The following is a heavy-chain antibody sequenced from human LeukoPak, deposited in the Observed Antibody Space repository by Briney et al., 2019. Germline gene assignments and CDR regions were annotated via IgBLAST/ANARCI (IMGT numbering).Heavy chain of an antibody. D-gene: IGHD4-17*01. CDR2: IKQDGSEK. V-gene: IGHV3-7*01. Sequence: PGGSLRLSCAASGFTFSSYWMSWVRQAPGKGLEWVANIKQDGSEKYYVDSVKGRFTISRDNAKNSRYLQMNSLRAEDTAVYYCAREYYYGDYGYWGQGTLVTVSS. J-gene: IGHJ4*02. CDR3: AREYYYGDYGY. CDR1: GFTFSSYW.